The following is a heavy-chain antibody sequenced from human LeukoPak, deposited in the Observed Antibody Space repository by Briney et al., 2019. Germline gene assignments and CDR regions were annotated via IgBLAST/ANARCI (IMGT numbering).Heavy chain of an antibody. Sequence: GGSLRLSCAASGFIFSDHWMHWVRQAPGKGLVWLSRINNDGSSTIYADSVKGRFTFSRDNAENTLFVEMSSLRVEDTAVYYCVRERNNSWGGHHSIFDSWGQGTLVTVSS. J-gene: IGHJ4*02. CDR1: GFIFSDHW. CDR3: VRERNNSWGGHHSIFDS. CDR2: INNDGSST. V-gene: IGHV3-74*01. D-gene: IGHD2-21*01.